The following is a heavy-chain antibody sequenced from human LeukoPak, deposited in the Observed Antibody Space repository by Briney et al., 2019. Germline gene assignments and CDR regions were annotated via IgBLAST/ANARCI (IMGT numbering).Heavy chain of an antibody. V-gene: IGHV4-59*01. CDR3: ARERDYAY. CDR2: IYYSGST. J-gene: IGHJ4*02. Sequence: SSETLSLTCAVYGGSFSGYYWSWIRQPPGKGLEWIWYIYYSGSTNYNPSLKSRVTISVDTSKNQFSLKLSSVTAADTAVYYFARERDYAYWGQGTLVTVSS. D-gene: IGHD4-17*01. CDR1: GGSFSGYY.